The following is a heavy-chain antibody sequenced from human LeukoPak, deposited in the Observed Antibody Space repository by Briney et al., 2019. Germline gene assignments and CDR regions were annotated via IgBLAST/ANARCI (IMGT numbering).Heavy chain of an antibody. CDR3: ARLGTVYGSGSYGLLDY. CDR2: IYYSGST. D-gene: IGHD3-10*01. CDR1: GGSISSSSYY. Sequence: SETLSLTCTVSGGSISSSSYYWGWIRQPPGKGLEWIGSIYYSGSTYYNPSLKSRVTISVDTSKNQFSLKLSSVTAADTAVYYCARLGTVYGSGSYGLLDYWGQGTLVTVSS. J-gene: IGHJ4*02. V-gene: IGHV4-39*07.